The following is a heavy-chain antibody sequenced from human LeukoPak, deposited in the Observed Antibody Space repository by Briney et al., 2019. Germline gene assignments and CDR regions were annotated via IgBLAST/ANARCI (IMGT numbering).Heavy chain of an antibody. CDR3: AKVSSSSIAAAATGDY. CDR1: EFTFSTYS. CDR2: ISGSGGST. Sequence: PGGSLRLSCAASEFTFSTYSMNWVRQAPGKGLEWVSAISGSGGSTYYADSVKGRFTISRDNSKNTLYLQMNSLRAEDTAVYYCAKVSSSSIAAAATGDYWGQGTLVTVSS. D-gene: IGHD6-13*01. V-gene: IGHV3-23*01. J-gene: IGHJ4*02.